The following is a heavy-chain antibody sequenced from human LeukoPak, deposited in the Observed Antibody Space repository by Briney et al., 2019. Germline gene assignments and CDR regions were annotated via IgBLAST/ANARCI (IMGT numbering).Heavy chain of an antibody. CDR1: GYTFTGYY. Sequence: ASVKVSCKASGYTFTGYYMHWVRQAPGQGLEWMGWINPNSGGTNYAQKFQGRVTMTRDTSISTAYMELSRLRSDDTAVYYCARGGGTTFGGVIVKLIDYWGQGTLVTVSS. D-gene: IGHD3-16*02. CDR2: INPNSGGT. CDR3: ARGGGTTFGGVIVKLIDY. V-gene: IGHV1-2*02. J-gene: IGHJ4*02.